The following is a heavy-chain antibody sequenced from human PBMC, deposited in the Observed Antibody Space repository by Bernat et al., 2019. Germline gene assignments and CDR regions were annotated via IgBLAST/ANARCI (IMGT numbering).Heavy chain of an antibody. CDR3: AREIAARGGMDV. CDR1: GFTFSSYD. D-gene: IGHD6-6*01. J-gene: IGHJ6*02. V-gene: IGHV3-13*05. CDR2: IGTAGDP. Sequence: EVQLVESGGGLVQPGGSLRLSCAASGFTFSSYDMHWVRQATGKGLEWVSAIGTAGDPYYPGSLKGRFTISRENAKNSLYLKMSSLRAADTAVYYCAREIAARGGMDVWGQGTTVTVSS.